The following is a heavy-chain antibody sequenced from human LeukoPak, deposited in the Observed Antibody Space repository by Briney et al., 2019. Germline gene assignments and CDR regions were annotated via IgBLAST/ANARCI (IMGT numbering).Heavy chain of an antibody. CDR2: MNPNSGNT. CDR1: GYTFTSYD. D-gene: IGHD2-15*01. Sequence: ASVKVSCTASGYTFTSYDINWVRQATGQGLEWMGWMNPNSGNTGYAQKFQGRVTITRNTSISTAYMELSSLRSEDTAVYYCARLGSGGDAFDIWGQGTMVTVSS. J-gene: IGHJ3*02. V-gene: IGHV1-8*03. CDR3: ARLGSGGDAFDI.